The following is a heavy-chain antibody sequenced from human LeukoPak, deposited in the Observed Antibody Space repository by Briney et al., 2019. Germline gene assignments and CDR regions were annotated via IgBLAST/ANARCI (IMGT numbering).Heavy chain of an antibody. Sequence: PGGSLRLSCAAPGFTFSSYWMHWVRQAPGKGLVWVSRINSDGSSTSYADSVKGRFTISRDNAKNTLYLQMNSLRAEDTALYYCARGGITIFGNYYYMVVWGKGTTVTVSS. D-gene: IGHD3-3*01. CDR2: INSDGSST. CDR3: ARGGITIFGNYYYMVV. V-gene: IGHV3-74*01. CDR1: GFTFSSYW. J-gene: IGHJ6*03.